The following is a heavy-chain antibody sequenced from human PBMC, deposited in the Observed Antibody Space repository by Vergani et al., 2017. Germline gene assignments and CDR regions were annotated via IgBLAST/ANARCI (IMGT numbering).Heavy chain of an antibody. V-gene: IGHV3-64*01. Sequence: EVQLVESGGGLVQPGGSLRLSCAASGFTFSSYAMHWVRPAPGKGLEYVSAISSNGGSTYYANSVKGRFTISRDNSKNTLYLQMGSLSAEDMAVYYCARGRSYSYGFGYYFDYWGQGTLVTVSS. D-gene: IGHD5-18*01. CDR1: GFTFSSYA. J-gene: IGHJ4*02. CDR3: ARGRSYSYGFGYYFDY. CDR2: ISSNGGST.